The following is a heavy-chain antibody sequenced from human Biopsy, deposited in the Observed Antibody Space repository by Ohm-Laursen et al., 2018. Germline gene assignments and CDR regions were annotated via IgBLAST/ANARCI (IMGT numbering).Heavy chain of an antibody. CDR2: ISGSSNT. Sequence: SDTLSLTCTVSGVSINGGRYYWNWIRHHPGKGLEWIGYISGSSNTNYNPSLKSRVTLSTDTSETQFSLRLSSVTAADTAVYYCARQDGYLGYEYWGQGALVTVSS. V-gene: IGHV4-61*01. CDR3: ARQDGYLGYEY. D-gene: IGHD5-24*01. CDR1: GVSINGGRYY. J-gene: IGHJ4*02.